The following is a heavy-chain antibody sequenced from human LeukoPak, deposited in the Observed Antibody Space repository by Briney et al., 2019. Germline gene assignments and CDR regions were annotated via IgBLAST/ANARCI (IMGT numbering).Heavy chain of an antibody. Sequence: SETLSLTCTVSGASINSGTYYWGWVRQPPGTGLEWIGSIYYSGSTYYNPSLKSRVTISVDTSKNQFSLKLSSVTAADTAVYYCARRAHYYGSGSASNWFDPWGQGTLVTVSS. D-gene: IGHD3-10*01. CDR1: GASINSGTYY. J-gene: IGHJ5*02. CDR3: ARRAHYYGSGSASNWFDP. V-gene: IGHV4-39*01. CDR2: IYYSGST.